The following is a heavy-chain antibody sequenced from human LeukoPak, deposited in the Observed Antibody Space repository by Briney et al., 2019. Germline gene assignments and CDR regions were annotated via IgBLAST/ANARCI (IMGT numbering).Heavy chain of an antibody. CDR3: ARDTITTAGGFDS. D-gene: IGHD1/OR15-1a*01. J-gene: IGHJ4*02. Sequence: SGGSLRLSCAASEFSVGSNYMTWVRQAPGKGLEWVSSISSGSSYIYYAESVKGRFTLSRDNAKNSLYLQMNSLRAEDTAVYYCARDTITTAGGFDSWGQGTLVIVSS. CDR2: ISSGSSYI. V-gene: IGHV3-21*01. CDR1: EFSVGSNY.